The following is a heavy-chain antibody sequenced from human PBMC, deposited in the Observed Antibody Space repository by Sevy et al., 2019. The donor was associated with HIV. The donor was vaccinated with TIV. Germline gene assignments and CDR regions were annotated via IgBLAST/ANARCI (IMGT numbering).Heavy chain of an antibody. CDR3: ARHVMVYYDCCSGYSGWFDP. Sequence: SETLSLTCTVSGGSISSYYWSWIRQPPGKGLEWIGYIYYSGSTNYKPSLKSRVTISVDTSKNQFSLKLSSVTAADTAVYYCARHVMVYYDCCSGYSGWFDPWGQGTLVTVSS. CDR1: GGSISSYY. CDR2: IYYSGST. J-gene: IGHJ5*02. D-gene: IGHD3-3*01. V-gene: IGHV4-59*08.